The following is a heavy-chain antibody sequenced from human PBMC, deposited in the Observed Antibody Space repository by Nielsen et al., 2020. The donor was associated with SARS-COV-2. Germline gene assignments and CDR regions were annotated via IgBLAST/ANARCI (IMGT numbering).Heavy chain of an antibody. D-gene: IGHD2-2*01. CDR1: GFTFSSYA. CDR3: AKQGSSKEFDY. CDR2: IAGGGYIWH. J-gene: IGHJ4*02. Sequence: GESLKISCAASGFTFSSYAMSWVRQAPGKGLEWVSGIAGGGYIWHANADSVKGRFTISRDNSKNTLYLQMNSLRAEDTAVYYCAKQGSSKEFDYWGQGTLVTVSS. V-gene: IGHV3-23*01.